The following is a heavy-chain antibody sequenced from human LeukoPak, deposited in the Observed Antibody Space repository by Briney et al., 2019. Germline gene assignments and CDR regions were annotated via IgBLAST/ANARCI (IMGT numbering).Heavy chain of an antibody. CDR3: AGVLGISVGPGCTEDNYFDP. D-gene: IGHD4-11*01. Sequence: SETLSLTCGVYGGSFSSYFWTWIRQSPAKGLEWIGEINQSGDTDYNPSLKGRANISIDTSRSQFSLTLSSVAAADTAMYYCAGVLGISVGPGCTEDNYFDPWGQGTLVGGSS. CDR1: GGSFSSYF. V-gene: IGHV4-34*01. CDR2: INQSGDT. J-gene: IGHJ5*02.